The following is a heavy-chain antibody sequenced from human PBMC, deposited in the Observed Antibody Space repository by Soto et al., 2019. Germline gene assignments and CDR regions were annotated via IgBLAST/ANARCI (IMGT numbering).Heavy chain of an antibody. CDR2: ISSSSSYI. V-gene: IGHV3-21*01. CDR1: GFTFSSYS. J-gene: IGHJ3*02. CDR3: ARVLHDYGDYVNAFDI. Sequence: EVQLVESGGGLVQPGGSLRLSCAASGFTFSSYSMNWVRQAPGKGLEWVSSISSSSSYIYYADSVKGRFTISRDNAKNSLYLQMNSLRAEDTAVYYCARVLHDYGDYVNAFDIWGQGTMVTVSS. D-gene: IGHD4-17*01.